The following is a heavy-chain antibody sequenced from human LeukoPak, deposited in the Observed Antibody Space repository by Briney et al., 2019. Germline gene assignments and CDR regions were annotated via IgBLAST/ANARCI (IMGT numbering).Heavy chain of an antibody. D-gene: IGHD6-13*01. J-gene: IGHJ4*02. CDR3: ATAGSPPSLGDFDY. CDR1: GYTLTELS. CDR2: FDPEDGET. Sequence: GASVKVSCTVSGYTLTELSMHWVRQAPGKGLEWMGGFDPEDGETIYAQKFQGRVTMTEDTSTDTAYMELSSLRSEDTAVYYCATAGSPPSLGDFDYWGQGTLVTVSS. V-gene: IGHV1-24*01.